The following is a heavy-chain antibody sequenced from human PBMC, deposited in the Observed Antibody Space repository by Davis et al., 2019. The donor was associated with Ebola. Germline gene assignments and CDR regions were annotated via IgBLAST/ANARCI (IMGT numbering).Heavy chain of an antibody. CDR1: GFTFNKYW. Sequence: GESLKISCAASGFTFNKYWMHWVRQAPGKGLVYVSRISSDGGITSYADSVKGRFTISRDNAKSTLYLQMNTLRAEDTAVYYCARAKYYGMDVWGKGTTVTVSS. CDR2: ISSDGGIT. D-gene: IGHD6-6*01. V-gene: IGHV3-74*01. J-gene: IGHJ6*04. CDR3: ARAKYYGMDV.